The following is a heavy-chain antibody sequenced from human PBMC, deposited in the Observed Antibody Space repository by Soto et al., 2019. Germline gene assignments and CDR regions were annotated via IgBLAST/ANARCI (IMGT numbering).Heavy chain of an antibody. J-gene: IGHJ4*02. V-gene: IGHV3-23*01. CDR1: GFTFATSA. Sequence: EVQLLESGGGLVQPGGSLRLSCAASGFTFATSAMTWVRQAPGKGLEWVSGITGSGGTTYYADSVKGRFTISRDNSKNTLYLQMDSLRADDSAIYYCAREVFADYWGQGPLVTVSA. CDR3: AREVFADY. CDR2: ITGSGGTT. D-gene: IGHD3-3*01.